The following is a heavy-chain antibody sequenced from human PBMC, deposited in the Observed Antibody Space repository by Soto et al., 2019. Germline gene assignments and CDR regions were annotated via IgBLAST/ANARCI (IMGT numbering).Heavy chain of an antibody. CDR2: IYSDGST. CDR1: GFTFSSYS. CDR3: ARARYDSSGYYFDY. D-gene: IGHD3-22*01. V-gene: IGHV3-53*01. Sequence: PGGSLRLSCAASGFTFSSYSMNWVRQAPGKGLEWVSVIYSDGSTHYTDSVKDRFIISRDISKNTLYLQMNSLRAEYTAVYYCARARYDSSGYYFDYWGQGALVPVSS. J-gene: IGHJ4*02.